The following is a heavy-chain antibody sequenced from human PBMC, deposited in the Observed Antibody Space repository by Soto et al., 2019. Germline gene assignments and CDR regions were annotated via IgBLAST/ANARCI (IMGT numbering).Heavy chain of an antibody. V-gene: IGHV3-23*01. J-gene: IGHJ4*02. CDR2: TGGGIGP. Sequence: EVQLLESGGGLVQPGESLKLACAASGFPFSNYAMSWVRQAPGKGLEWVSTTGGGIGPYYADSVKGRFTISRDNSNNTLYLQMNSLRAEDTAIYYCAKMPDGVNSNSPYCWGPGTLVTVSS. D-gene: IGHD4-4*01. CDR3: AKMPDGVNSNSPYC. CDR1: GFPFSNYA.